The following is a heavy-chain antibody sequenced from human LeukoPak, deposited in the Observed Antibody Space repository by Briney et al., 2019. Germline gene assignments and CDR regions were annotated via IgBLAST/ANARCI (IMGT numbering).Heavy chain of an antibody. Sequence: GGSLRLSCAASGFTFNYYGMSWVRQAPGKGLEWVSVVSGNGGSTYYADSVKGRFTISRDNSKNTLYLQMNSLRAEDTAVYYCAKVGSYSDYFNPTDWGQGTLVTVSS. D-gene: IGHD4-11*01. J-gene: IGHJ4*02. CDR1: GFTFNYYG. CDR3: AKVGSYSDYFNPTD. V-gene: IGHV3-23*01. CDR2: VSGNGGST.